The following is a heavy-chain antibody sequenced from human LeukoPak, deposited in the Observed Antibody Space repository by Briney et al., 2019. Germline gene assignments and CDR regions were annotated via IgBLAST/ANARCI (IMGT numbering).Heavy chain of an antibody. V-gene: IGHV4-59*08. Sequence: SETLSLTCTVSGGSISSYYWSWIRQPPGKGLEWIGYIYYSGSTNYNPSLKSRVTISVDTSKNQFSLKLSSVTAADTAVYYCARHHDYGGLDWGQGTLVTVSS. CDR1: GGSISSYY. CDR2: IYYSGST. J-gene: IGHJ4*02. CDR3: ARHHDYGGLD. D-gene: IGHD4-23*01.